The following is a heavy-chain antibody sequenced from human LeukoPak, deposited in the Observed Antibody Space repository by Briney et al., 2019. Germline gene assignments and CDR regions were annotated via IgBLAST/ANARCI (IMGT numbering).Heavy chain of an antibody. J-gene: IGHJ4*02. CDR1: GFTFSSYS. V-gene: IGHV3-21*01. CDR3: AREDSTRSGVRELDY. CDR2: ISRNSRYI. Sequence: PGGSLRLSCAASGFTFSSYSMNWVRQAPGKGLEWVSSISRNSRYIYYADSMRGRFTISRENAKNSLYLQMNSLTVGDTAVYYCAREDSTRSGVRELDYWGQGILVTVSS. D-gene: IGHD3-10*01.